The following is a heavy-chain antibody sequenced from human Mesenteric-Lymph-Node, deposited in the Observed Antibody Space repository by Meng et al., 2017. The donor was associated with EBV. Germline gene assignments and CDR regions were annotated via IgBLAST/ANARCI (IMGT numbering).Heavy chain of an antibody. J-gene: IGHJ4*02. CDR3: ARRYTGYAFLDY. CDR1: GYTFTTYG. D-gene: IGHD5-12*01. V-gene: IGHV1-18*01. Sequence: QVQPVRSGVEVKKPGASMKVSCKASGYTFTTYGITWVRQAPGQGLEWMGWISGYNGNANYAQKLRGRVTMTTDTSTSTVHMELRSLRSDDTAVYYCARRYTGYAFLDYWGQGILVTVSS. CDR2: ISGYNGNA.